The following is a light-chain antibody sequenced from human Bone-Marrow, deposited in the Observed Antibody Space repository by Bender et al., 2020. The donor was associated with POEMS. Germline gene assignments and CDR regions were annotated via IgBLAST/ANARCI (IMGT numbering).Light chain of an antibody. CDR3: QSADNSGNWV. CDR2: QDS. V-gene: IGLV3-25*03. Sequence: SHELTQPPSVSVSPGQTAEITCSGDAFPKRYGHWYQTKPGQAPVLIIYQDSERPSGIPERFSGSSSATAVTLTISGVQAEDEADYWCQSADNSGNWVFGGGTKLTVL. CDR1: AFPKRY. J-gene: IGLJ3*02.